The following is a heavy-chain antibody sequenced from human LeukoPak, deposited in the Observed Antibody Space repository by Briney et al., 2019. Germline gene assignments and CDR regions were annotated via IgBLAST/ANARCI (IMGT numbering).Heavy chain of an antibody. V-gene: IGHV4-61*02. CDR2: IYTSGST. D-gene: IGHD1-26*01. CDR1: GGSISSGSYY. Sequence: SQTLSLTCTVSGGSISSGSYYWSWIRQPAGKGLEWIGRIYTSGSTNYNPSLKSRVTISVDTSKNQFSLKLSSVTAADTAVYYCASEGESYPFDPWGQGTLVTVSS. J-gene: IGHJ5*02. CDR3: ASEGESYPFDP.